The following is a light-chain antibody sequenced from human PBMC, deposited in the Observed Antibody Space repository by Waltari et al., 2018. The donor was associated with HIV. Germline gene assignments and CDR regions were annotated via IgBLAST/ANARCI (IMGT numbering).Light chain of an antibody. Sequence: QSALTQPAPVSGSPGQSITISCTGTSSNVRSDDRVSWYQQHPGEAPKLIIYEVTKRPSGVSNRFSGSKSGNTASLTISGLQAEDEADYYCCSCPRSGIRYVFGTGTKVTVL. V-gene: IGLV2-23*02. CDR2: EVT. J-gene: IGLJ1*01. CDR1: SSNVRSDDR. CDR3: CSCPRSGIRYV.